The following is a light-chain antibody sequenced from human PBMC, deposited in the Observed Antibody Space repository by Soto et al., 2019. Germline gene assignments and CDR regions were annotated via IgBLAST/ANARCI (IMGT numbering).Light chain of an antibody. CDR2: DAS. V-gene: IGKV1-13*02. CDR3: QQLNSYLPLT. Sequence: IQMTQSPSSLSASVVDRVTITCRASQGITNYLNWYQQKPGQAPKLLIYDASTLESGVPGRFSGSGVGTHFTLTISGLQPEDFATYYCQQLNSYLPLTFGGGTKVDIK. CDR1: QGITNY. J-gene: IGKJ4*01.